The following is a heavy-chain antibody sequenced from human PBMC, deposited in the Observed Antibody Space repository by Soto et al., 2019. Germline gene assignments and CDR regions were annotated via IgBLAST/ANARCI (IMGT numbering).Heavy chain of an antibody. Sequence: PGGSLRLSCAASGFTFSSYSMNWVRQAPGKGLEWVSSISSSSSYIYYADSVKGRFTISRDNAKNSLYLQMNSLRAEDTAVYYCARDVRGTNYYSNYFGLSYYYGMDVWGQGTTVTVSS. CDR2: ISSSSSYI. D-gene: IGHD4-4*01. V-gene: IGHV3-21*01. J-gene: IGHJ6*02. CDR3: ARDVRGTNYYSNYFGLSYYYGMDV. CDR1: GFTFSSYS.